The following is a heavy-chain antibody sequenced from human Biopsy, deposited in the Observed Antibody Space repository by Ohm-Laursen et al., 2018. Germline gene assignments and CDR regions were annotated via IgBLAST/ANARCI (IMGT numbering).Heavy chain of an antibody. J-gene: IGHJ6*02. CDR3: ARATNSTGWPYYYFYGMDV. D-gene: IGHD2/OR15-2a*01. Sequence: TLSLTCSVSGASVSTDYWSWIRQPAGKGLEWIGRTYISGRTDYNPSLKSRVIVSVDTSKNQFSLRLNSVTAADTAVYYCARATNSTGWPYYYFYGMDVWGQGTTVTVSS. CDR1: GASVSTDY. CDR2: TYISGRT. V-gene: IGHV4-4*07.